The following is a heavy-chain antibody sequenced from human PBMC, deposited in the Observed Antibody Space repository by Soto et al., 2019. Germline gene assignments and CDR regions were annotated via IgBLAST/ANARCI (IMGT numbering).Heavy chain of an antibody. D-gene: IGHD3-3*01. J-gene: IGHJ5*02. V-gene: IGHV4-34*01. CDR2: INHSGST. Sequence: NPSETLSLTCAVYGGSFSGYYWSWIRQPPGKGLEWIGEINHSGSTNYNPSLKSRVTISVDTSKNQFSLKLSSVTAADTAVYYCARGYYFWSGYYKWDNWFDPWGQGTLVTVSS. CDR1: GGSFSGYY. CDR3: ARGYYFWSGYYKWDNWFDP.